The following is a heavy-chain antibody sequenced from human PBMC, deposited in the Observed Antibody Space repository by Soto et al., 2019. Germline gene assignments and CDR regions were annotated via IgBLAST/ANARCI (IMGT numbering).Heavy chain of an antibody. D-gene: IGHD5-12*01. CDR1: GGSFSGYY. CDR3: ARGRVATIGYYYYYGMDV. J-gene: IGHJ6*02. CDR2: INHCGST. Sequence: PSETLSLTCAVYGGSFSGYYWSWIRQPPGKGLEWIGEINHCGSTNYNPSLKSRVTISVDTSKNQFSLKLSSVTAADTAVYYCARGRVATIGYYYYYGMDVWGQGTTVTVSS. V-gene: IGHV4-34*01.